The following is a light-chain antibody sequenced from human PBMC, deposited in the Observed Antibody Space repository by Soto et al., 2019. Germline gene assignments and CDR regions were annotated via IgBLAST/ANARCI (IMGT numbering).Light chain of an antibody. CDR1: SSNIGSHT. Sequence: QLVLTQPPSASGTPGQRITISCSGSSSNIGSHTVNWYQQLPGATPKVLIYNRNERPSGVPDRFSGSKSGSSASLAISSLQPEDEAHYYCAAWDDSLNGPRFGGGTQLTVL. CDR3: AAWDDSLNGPR. V-gene: IGLV1-44*01. CDR2: NRN. J-gene: IGLJ2*01.